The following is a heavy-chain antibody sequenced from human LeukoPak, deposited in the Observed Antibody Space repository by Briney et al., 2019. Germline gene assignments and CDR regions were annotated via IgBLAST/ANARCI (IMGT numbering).Heavy chain of an antibody. CDR1: GFTFSSYS. Sequence: GGSLRLSCAASGFTFSSYSMNWVRQAPGKGLEWVSYIDLSGSTLYYVDSVKGRFTISRDNAKNSLYLQMNSLRAEDTAVYYCARGPPLFDPWGQGTLVAVSS. V-gene: IGHV3-48*04. J-gene: IGHJ5*02. CDR3: ARGPPLFDP. CDR2: IDLSGSTL.